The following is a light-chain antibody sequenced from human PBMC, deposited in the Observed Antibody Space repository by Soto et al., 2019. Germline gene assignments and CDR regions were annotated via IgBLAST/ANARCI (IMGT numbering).Light chain of an antibody. CDR2: EVR. CDR3: SSSTRSSPLV. J-gene: IGLJ1*01. V-gene: IGLV2-14*01. Sequence: QSALTQPASVSGSPGQSITISCTGTASDVGAYDYVSWYQHHPGKPPKHLIFEVRDRPSGVSNRFSGSKSGNTASLTISGLQPEDEADYFCSSSTRSSPLVFGTVTKLTVL. CDR1: ASDVGAYDY.